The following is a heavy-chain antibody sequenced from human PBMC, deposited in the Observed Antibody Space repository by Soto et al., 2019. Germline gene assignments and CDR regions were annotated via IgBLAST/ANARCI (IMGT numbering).Heavy chain of an antibody. V-gene: IGHV1-18*01. D-gene: IGHD3-10*01. CDR3: ARVLSYYNWFDP. J-gene: IGHJ5*02. CDR1: GYTFTSYG. Sequence: ASVKVSCKASGYTFTSYGISWVRQAPGQGLEWMGWISAYNGNTNYAQKLQGRVTITRDTSASTAYMELSSLRSEDTAVYYCARVLSYYNWFDPWGQGTLVTVSS. CDR2: ISAYNGNT.